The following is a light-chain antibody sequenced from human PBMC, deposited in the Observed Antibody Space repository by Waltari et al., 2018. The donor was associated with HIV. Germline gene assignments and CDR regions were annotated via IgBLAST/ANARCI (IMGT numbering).Light chain of an antibody. CDR1: SSNIETDN. V-gene: IGLV1-47*01. Sequence: FLTQPPSASGTPGHTVTISCSRSSSNIETDNVYWYQQRPGMTPRLLIYRNFLRPSGVPDRFAASKSGTSASLTISGLRSADEADYYCVGWDSSLSAYVFGAGTKVAVL. J-gene: IGLJ1*01. CDR2: RNF. CDR3: VGWDSSLSAYV.